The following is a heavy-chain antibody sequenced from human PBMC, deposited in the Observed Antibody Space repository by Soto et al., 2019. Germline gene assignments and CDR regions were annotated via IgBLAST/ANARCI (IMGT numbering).Heavy chain of an antibody. J-gene: IGHJ5*01. D-gene: IGHD2-15*01. CDR1: GGTFSSYA. Sequence: SVKVSCKASGGTFSSYAISWVRQAPGQGLEWMGGIIPIFGTANYAQKFQGRVTITADESTSTAYMELSSLRSEDTAVYYCAGDKLIRTSLVVVAATRYGFDSWGQGTLVTVSS. CDR2: IIPIFGTA. CDR3: AGDKLIRTSLVVVAATRYGFDS. V-gene: IGHV1-69*13.